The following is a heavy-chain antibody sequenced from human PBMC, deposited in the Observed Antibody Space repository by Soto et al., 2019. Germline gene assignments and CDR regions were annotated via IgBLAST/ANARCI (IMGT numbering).Heavy chain of an antibody. CDR3: AKGRITMVRGVISKDYYYYYGMDV. CDR1: GVTCSSYA. D-gene: IGHD3-10*01. Sequence: XGCLRRSFATAGVTCSSYAMSWVRQAPGKGLEWVSAISGSGGSTYYADSVKGRFTISRDNSKNTLYLQMNSLRAEDTAVYYCAKGRITMVRGVISKDYYYYYGMDVWGQGTTVTVSS. J-gene: IGHJ6*02. CDR2: ISGSGGST. V-gene: IGHV3-23*01.